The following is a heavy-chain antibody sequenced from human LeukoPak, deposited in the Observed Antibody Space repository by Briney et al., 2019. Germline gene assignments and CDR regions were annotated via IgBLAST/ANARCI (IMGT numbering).Heavy chain of an antibody. J-gene: IGHJ6*03. V-gene: IGHV6-1*01. D-gene: IGHD3-9*01. Sequence: SQTLSLTCAISGDSVSSNSAAWNWIRQSPSRGLEWLGRTYYRSKWYNDYAVSVKSRITINPDTSKNQFSLKLSSVTAADTAVYYCARLSRYFDWPPKYYYYYMDVWGKGTTVTISS. CDR1: GDSVSSNSAA. CDR3: ARLSRYFDWPPKYYYYYMDV. CDR2: TYYRSKWYN.